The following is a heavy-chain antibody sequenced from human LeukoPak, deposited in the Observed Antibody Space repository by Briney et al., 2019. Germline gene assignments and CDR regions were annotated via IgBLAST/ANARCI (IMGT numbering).Heavy chain of an antibody. Sequence: GGSLRLSCAATGFTFSNYWMSWVRQAPGKGLEWVANIKQDGSEKYYVNSVKGRFTISRDNAKNSLYLQMSSLRAEDTAIYFCAREDDWNYEDYWGQGTLVTVSS. CDR3: AREDDWNYEDY. J-gene: IGHJ4*02. CDR2: IKQDGSEK. CDR1: GFTFSNYW. V-gene: IGHV3-7*01. D-gene: IGHD1-7*01.